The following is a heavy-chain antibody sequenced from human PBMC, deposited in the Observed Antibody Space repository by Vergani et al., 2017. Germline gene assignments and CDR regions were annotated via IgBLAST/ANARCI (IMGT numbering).Heavy chain of an antibody. D-gene: IGHD2-15*01. CDR2: IYHSVIT. V-gene: IGHV4-4*03. J-gene: IGHJ3*02. CDR1: GRSISSNNW. Sequence: QVQLQESGPGLVKPPGTLSLTCAVSGRSISSNNWWSWVRQTPGKGLEWIGEIYHSVITNYNPSLKSRVTISVDKSKNQFSLKLSSVTAADTAVYYCARHPGYCSGGSCYSDAFDIWGQGTMVTVSS. CDR3: ARHPGYCSGGSCYSDAFDI.